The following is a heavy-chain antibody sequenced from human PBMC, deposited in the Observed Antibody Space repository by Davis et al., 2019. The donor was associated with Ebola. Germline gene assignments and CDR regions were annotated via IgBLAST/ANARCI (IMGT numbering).Heavy chain of an antibody. Sequence: AASVKVSCKASGYTFTSYGISWVRQAPGQGLEWMGWISAYNGNTNYAQKLQGRVTMTTDTSTSTAYMELRSLRSDDTAVYYCARDSLYYDILTAMRQFDPWGQGTLVTVSS. CDR3: ARDSLYYDILTAMRQFDP. CDR2: ISAYNGNT. D-gene: IGHD3-9*01. V-gene: IGHV1-18*01. CDR1: GYTFTSYG. J-gene: IGHJ5*02.